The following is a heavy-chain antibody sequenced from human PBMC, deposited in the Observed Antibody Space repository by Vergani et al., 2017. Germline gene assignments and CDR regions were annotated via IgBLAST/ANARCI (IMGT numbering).Heavy chain of an antibody. CDR3: ARDGPGVAGPIDI. CDR1: GGSVSSGTYY. V-gene: IGHV4-61*01. D-gene: IGHD6-19*01. J-gene: IGHJ3*02. CDR2: IYYSGST. Sequence: QVQLQESGPGLVKPSETLSLTCTVSGGSVSSGTYYWSWIRQPPGKGLEWIGYIYYSGSTNYNPSLKSRVTISVDTSKNQFSLKLSSVTAADTAVYYCARDGPGVAGPIDIWGQGTMVTVSS.